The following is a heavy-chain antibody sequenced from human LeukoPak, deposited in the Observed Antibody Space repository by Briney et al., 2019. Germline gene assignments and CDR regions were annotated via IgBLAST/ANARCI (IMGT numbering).Heavy chain of an antibody. CDR3: AKSPTFYGDYDAFHV. D-gene: IGHD4-17*01. CDR2: IYPGDSET. CDR1: GYSFNNYW. J-gene: IGHJ3*01. Sequence: GESLKISCKTSGYSFNNYWIGWVRQMPGKGLEWMGIIYPGDSETRYSPSFQGQVTISADKSISTAYLQWSSLTASDTAMYYCAKSPTFYGDYDAFHVWGQGTVVTVSS. V-gene: IGHV5-51*01.